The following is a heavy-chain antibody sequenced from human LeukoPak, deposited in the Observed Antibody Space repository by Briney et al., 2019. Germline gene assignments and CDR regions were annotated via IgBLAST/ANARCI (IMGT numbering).Heavy chain of an antibody. CDR1: GFTFSSYA. CDR2: ISGSGGST. V-gene: IGHV3-23*01. CDR3: ARSGYSYGSYYYYYMDV. Sequence: GGSLRLSCAASGFTFSSYAMSWVRQAPGKGLEWVSAISGSGGSTYYADSVKGRFTISRDNAKNSLYLQMNSLRAEDTAVYYCARSGYSYGSYYYYYMDVWGKGTTVTVSS. J-gene: IGHJ6*03. D-gene: IGHD5-18*01.